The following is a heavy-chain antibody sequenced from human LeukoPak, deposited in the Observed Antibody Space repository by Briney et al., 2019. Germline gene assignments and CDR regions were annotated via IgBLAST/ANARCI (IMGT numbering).Heavy chain of an antibody. CDR2: ISSNGGST. J-gene: IGHJ4*02. D-gene: IGHD1/OR15-1a*01. CDR1: GFTFSNYA. CDR3: ARAEWEQPRWGIDY. V-gene: IGHV3-64*01. Sequence: PGGSLRLSCAASGFTFSNYAMHWVRQAPGKGLEYVSGISSNGGSTFYASSVKGRLTISRDNSKNTLYLQMGSLRAEDMAVYYCARAEWEQPRWGIDYWGQGSLVTVSS.